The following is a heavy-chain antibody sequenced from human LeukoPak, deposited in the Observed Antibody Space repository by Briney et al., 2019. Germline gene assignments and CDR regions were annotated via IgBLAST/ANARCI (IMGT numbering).Heavy chain of an antibody. Sequence: SETLSLTCAVYGGSFKGCYWSWIRQPPGKGRECIGEINHSGSTNYNPSLKSRVTISVDTSKNQFSLKLSSVTAADTAVYYCARRGPRITMVRGVIYSWFDPWGQGTLVTVSS. J-gene: IGHJ5*02. CDR3: ARRGPRITMVRGVIYSWFDP. CDR1: GGSFKGCY. CDR2: INHSGST. D-gene: IGHD3-10*01. V-gene: IGHV4-34*01.